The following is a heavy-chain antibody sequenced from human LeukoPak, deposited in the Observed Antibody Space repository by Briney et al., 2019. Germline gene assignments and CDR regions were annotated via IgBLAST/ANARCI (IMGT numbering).Heavy chain of an antibody. D-gene: IGHD2-15*01. V-gene: IGHV3-21*01. CDR1: GFTFSSYS. J-gene: IGHJ4*02. CDR3: ARDLLLSPLGYCSGGSCYGRDFDY. Sequence: GGSLRLSCAASGFTFSSYSMNWVRQAPGKGLEWVSSISSSSSYIYYADSVKGRFTISRDNAENSLYLQMNSLRAEDTAVYYCARDLLLSPLGYCSGGSCYGRDFDYWGQGTLVTVSS. CDR2: ISSSSSYI.